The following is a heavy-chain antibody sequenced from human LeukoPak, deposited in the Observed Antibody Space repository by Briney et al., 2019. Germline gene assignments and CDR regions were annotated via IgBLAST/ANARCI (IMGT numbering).Heavy chain of an antibody. V-gene: IGHV1-46*01. D-gene: IGHD3-16*01. CDR3: ARRVLRGRDAFDI. CDR1: AYTFSNYY. Sequence: GASVKVSCKASAYTFSNYYMHWVRQAPGQGLEWMGIINPSGGGTTYAQKFQGRVTMTRDMSTSTVYMELSSLRSDDTAVYYCARRVLRGRDAFDIWGQGTMVTVSS. J-gene: IGHJ3*02. CDR2: INPSGGGT.